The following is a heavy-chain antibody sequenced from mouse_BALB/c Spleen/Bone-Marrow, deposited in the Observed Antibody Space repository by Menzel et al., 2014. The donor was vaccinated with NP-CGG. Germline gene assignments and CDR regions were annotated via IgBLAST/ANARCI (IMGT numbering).Heavy chain of an antibody. CDR1: GYLFTDYN. CDR2: IDPYNGDT. J-gene: IGHJ1*03. CDR3: TRYYRYDYWYFDV. V-gene: IGHV1S135*01. Sequence: EVQLQQSGPELVKPGASVKVSCKASGYLFTDYNMDCVKQSHGKSLEWIGYIDPYNGDTTYNQKFKGKATLTVDKSSSTAFIHLNNLTSEDSAVYYCTRYYRYDYWYFDVWGTGTTVTVSS. D-gene: IGHD2-14*01.